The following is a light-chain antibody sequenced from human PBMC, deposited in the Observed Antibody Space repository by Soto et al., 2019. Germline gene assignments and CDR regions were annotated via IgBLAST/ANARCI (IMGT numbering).Light chain of an antibody. CDR2: GNT. CDR1: ASNIGAGYD. Sequence: QSVLTQPPSVSGAPGQRATISCTGSASNIGAGYDVHWYQQIPGRAPKLLIFGNTRRPAGVPDRFSGSKSGTSASLAISGLQAEDEADYYCQSYDSSLSADVFGGGTKVTVL. V-gene: IGLV1-40*01. J-gene: IGLJ3*02. CDR3: QSYDSSLSADV.